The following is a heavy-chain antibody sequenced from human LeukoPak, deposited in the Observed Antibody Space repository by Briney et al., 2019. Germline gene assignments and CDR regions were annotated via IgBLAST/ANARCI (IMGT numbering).Heavy chain of an antibody. CDR1: GYSISSGYS. CDR3: ARKGATMIPWYFDL. D-gene: IGHD3-22*01. CDR2: IYTSGST. Sequence: SETLSLTCTLSGYSISSGYSWSWIRQPAGKGLEWIGRIYTSGSTNYNPSLKSRVTISVDKSKNQFSLKLSSVTAADTAVYYCARKGATMIPWYFDLWGRGTLVTVSS. V-gene: IGHV4-61*02. J-gene: IGHJ2*01.